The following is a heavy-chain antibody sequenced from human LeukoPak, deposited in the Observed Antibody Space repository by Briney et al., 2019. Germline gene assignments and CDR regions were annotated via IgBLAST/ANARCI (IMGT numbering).Heavy chain of an antibody. Sequence: SETLSLTCTVSGGSISSYYWSWLRQPPGKGLEGIGYIYYSGSTNYNPSLKSRVTISVDTSKNQFSLKLSSVTAADTAVYYCARVVVKGSNWFDPWGQGTLVTVSS. CDR2: IYYSGST. CDR1: GGSISSYY. J-gene: IGHJ5*02. V-gene: IGHV4-59*01. D-gene: IGHD3-22*01. CDR3: ARVVVKGSNWFDP.